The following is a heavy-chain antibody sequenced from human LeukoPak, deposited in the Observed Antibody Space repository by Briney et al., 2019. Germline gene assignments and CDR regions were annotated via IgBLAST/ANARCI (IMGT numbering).Heavy chain of an antibody. CDR2: ISYDGSNK. J-gene: IGHJ4*02. CDR1: GFTFSSYG. Sequence: PGGSLRLSCAASGFTFSSYGMHWVRHAPVKGLEWVAVISYDGSNKYYADSVKGRFTISRDNSKNTLSLQMNSLRAEHTAVYYCAKSSNYYYYDSSGLDYWGQGTLVTVSP. D-gene: IGHD3-22*01. CDR3: AKSSNYYYYDSSGLDY. V-gene: IGHV3-30*18.